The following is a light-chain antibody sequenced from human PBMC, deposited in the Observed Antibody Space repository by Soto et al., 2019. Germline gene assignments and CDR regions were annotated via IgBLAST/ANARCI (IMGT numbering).Light chain of an antibody. CDR2: VAS. CDR3: LQHDSNPIT. V-gene: IGKV1-17*03. J-gene: IGKJ5*01. Sequence: DIQMTQSPSAMSASVGDRVTITCRASQGINNYLDWFQQKPGKVPKRLIYVASTLQSGVPSRFSGSGSGTEFTLTINSLQPEDFATYYCLQHDSNPITFGQGTRLEIK. CDR1: QGINNY.